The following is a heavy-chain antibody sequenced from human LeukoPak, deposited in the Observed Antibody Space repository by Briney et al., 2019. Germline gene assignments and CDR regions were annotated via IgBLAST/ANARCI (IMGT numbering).Heavy chain of an antibody. CDR2: ITSGGDYI. D-gene: IGHD3-9*01. J-gene: IGHJ4*02. CDR3: ARGHYDVLAASYKWTADY. V-gene: IGHV3-21*01. Sequence: GGSLRLSCAASGFTFNTFNMNWVRQAPGKGLEWVSSITSGGDYIYYADSVKGRFTTSRDNAKNSLSLQLNSLRVEDTAVYYCARGHYDVLAASYKWTADYWGQGTLVTVSS. CDR1: GFTFNTFN.